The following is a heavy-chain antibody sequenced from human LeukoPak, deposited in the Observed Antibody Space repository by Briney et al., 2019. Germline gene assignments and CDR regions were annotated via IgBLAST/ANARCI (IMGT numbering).Heavy chain of an antibody. CDR2: IYHSGST. CDR3: ARAGIAAVGD. Sequence: SETASLTCTVSGGSISSSSYYWGWIRQPPGKGLEWIGSIYHSGSTYYNPSLKSRVTISVDTSKNQFFLKLSSVTAADTAVYYCARAGIAAVGDWGQGTLVTVSS. D-gene: IGHD6-13*01. CDR1: GGSISSSSYY. V-gene: IGHV4-39*07. J-gene: IGHJ4*02.